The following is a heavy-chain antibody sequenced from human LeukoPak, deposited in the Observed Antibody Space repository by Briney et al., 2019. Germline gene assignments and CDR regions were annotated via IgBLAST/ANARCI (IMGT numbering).Heavy chain of an antibody. CDR1: GFTFSSYG. D-gene: IGHD3-10*01. J-gene: IGHJ6*02. Sequence: GGSLRLSCVASGFTFSSYGMNWVRQAPGKGLEWVAVISYDGYSKYYADSVKGRSTISRDNSKGTLFLQLNSLRGEDTALYYCAKDRYGSGTNGMDVWGQGTPVTVSS. CDR2: ISYDGYSK. CDR3: AKDRYGSGTNGMDV. V-gene: IGHV3-30*18.